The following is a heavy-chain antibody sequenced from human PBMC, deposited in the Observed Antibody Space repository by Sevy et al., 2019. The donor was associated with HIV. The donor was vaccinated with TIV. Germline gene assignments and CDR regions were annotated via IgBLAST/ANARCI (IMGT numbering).Heavy chain of an antibody. CDR1: GGSISSYY. Sequence: SETLSLTCTVSGGSISSYYWSWIRQPPGKGLEWIGYIYYSGSTNYNPSLKSRVTISVDTSKNQFSLKLSSVTAADTVVYYCARGYRFGEYLDPWGQGTLVTVSS. CDR2: IYYSGST. J-gene: IGHJ5*02. D-gene: IGHD3-10*01. CDR3: ARGYRFGEYLDP. V-gene: IGHV4-59*01.